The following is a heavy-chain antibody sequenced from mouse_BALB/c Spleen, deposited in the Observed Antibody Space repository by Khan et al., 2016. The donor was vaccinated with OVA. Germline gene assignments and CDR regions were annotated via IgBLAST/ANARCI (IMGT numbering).Heavy chain of an antibody. CDR1: GYTFTSYT. J-gene: IGHJ4*01. D-gene: IGHD1-1*01. CDR2: INPSSGYT. Sequence: QIQLVQSGAEPARPGASVKMSCEASGYTFTSYTMHWVKQRPGQGLEWIGYINPSSGYTNYTHKFNDQATLTAAKSSRKAYLQLSSLRSEDSAVYYCARMTTDYAVDYWVQGTSVTVSS. V-gene: IGHV1-4*01. CDR3: ARMTTDYAVDY.